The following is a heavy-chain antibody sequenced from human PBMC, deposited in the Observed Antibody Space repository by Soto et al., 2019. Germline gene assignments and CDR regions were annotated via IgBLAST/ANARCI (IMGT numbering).Heavy chain of an antibody. CDR2: ISSSSSYI. D-gene: IGHD3-3*01. Sequence: EVQLVESGGGLVKPGGSLRLSCAASGFTFSSYSMNWVRQAPGKGLEWVSSISSSSSYIYYADSVKGRFTISRDNAKNSLYLQTTSLTDEDTAVYYCARGDPYDFWSGYRDLDYYYYMDVWGKGTTVTVSS. CDR3: ARGDPYDFWSGYRDLDYYYYMDV. CDR1: GFTFSSYS. V-gene: IGHV3-21*01. J-gene: IGHJ6*03.